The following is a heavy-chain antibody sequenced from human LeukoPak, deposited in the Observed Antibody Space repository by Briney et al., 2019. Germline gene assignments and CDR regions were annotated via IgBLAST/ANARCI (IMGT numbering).Heavy chain of an antibody. CDR3: AKALGTIDPFDI. V-gene: IGHV3-23*01. D-gene: IGHD2-8*01. CDR2: ISATGSDT. CDR1: GVSFTTYA. J-gene: IGHJ3*02. Sequence: PGGSLRLSCAASGVSFTTYAMSWVRQAPGKGLEWVSSISATGSDTYYADSVKGRFTISRDNSRNMVFLQMNSLRAEDTAVYYCAKALGTIDPFDIWGQGTVVTVS.